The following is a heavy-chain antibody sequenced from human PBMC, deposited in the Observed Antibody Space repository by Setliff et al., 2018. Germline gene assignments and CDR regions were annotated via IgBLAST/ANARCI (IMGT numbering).Heavy chain of an antibody. Sequence: GASVKVSCKASGYPLTAYYIHWVRLAPGQGLEWMGWICPHTGVINYAQKFQGRVAMTRDTSINTAYMELSSLRSEDTAVYYCARERGDIVSTTSYYYYMGVWGKGTTVTVSS. V-gene: IGHV1-2*02. J-gene: IGHJ6*03. CDR2: ICPHTGVI. CDR1: GYPLTAYY. CDR3: ARERGDIVSTTSYYYYMGV. D-gene: IGHD5-12*01.